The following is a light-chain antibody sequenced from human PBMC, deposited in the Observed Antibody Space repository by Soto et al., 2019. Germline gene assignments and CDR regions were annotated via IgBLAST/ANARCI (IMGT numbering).Light chain of an antibody. CDR3: SSYTSSSTLYV. CDR1: IRDRGGYNY. J-gene: IGLJ1*01. Sequence: QSVLTQPASVAGSPGQSITISCTGSIRDRGGYNYVSWYQQHPGKAPKLMIYEVSNRPSGVSNRFSGSKSGNTASLTISGLQAEDEADYYCSSYTSSSTLYVFGTGTKVTVL. CDR2: EVS. V-gene: IGLV2-14*01.